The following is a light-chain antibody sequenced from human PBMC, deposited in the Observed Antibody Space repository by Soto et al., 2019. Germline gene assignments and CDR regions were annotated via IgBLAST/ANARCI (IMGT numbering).Light chain of an antibody. Sequence: QSALTQPPSASGSPGQSVAISCTGTSSDVGGYNFVSWYQQHPGKAPKVLIYEVSKRASGVPDRFSGSKSGNTASLIVSGLQAEDEAAYYCSSYAGSNNVLFGGWTKLTVL. J-gene: IGLJ2*01. CDR3: SSYAGSNNVL. CDR2: EVS. CDR1: SSDVGGYNF. V-gene: IGLV2-8*01.